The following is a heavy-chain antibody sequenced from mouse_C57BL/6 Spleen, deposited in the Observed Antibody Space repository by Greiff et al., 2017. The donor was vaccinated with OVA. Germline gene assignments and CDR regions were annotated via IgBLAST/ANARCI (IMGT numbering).Heavy chain of an antibody. CDR3: ASRYYYGSSLSFDY. V-gene: IGHV1-18*01. J-gene: IGHJ2*01. CDR2: INPNNGGT. CDR1: GYTFTDYN. D-gene: IGHD1-1*01. Sequence: EVQLQQSGPELVKPGASVKIPCKASGYTFTDYNMDWVKQSHGKSLEWIGDINPNNGGTIYNQKFKGKATLTVDKSSSTAYMELRSLTSEDTAVDYGASRYYYGSSLSFDYWGQGTTLTVSS.